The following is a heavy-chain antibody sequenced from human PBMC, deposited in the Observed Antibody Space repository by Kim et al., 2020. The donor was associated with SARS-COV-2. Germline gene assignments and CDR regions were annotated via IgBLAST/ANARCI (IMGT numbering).Heavy chain of an antibody. CDR2: IKQDGSEK. Sequence: GGSLRLSCAASGFTFSTYWMSWVRQAPGKGLEWVASIKQDGSEKYYVDSVKGRFTISKDSAKNSLYLQMTSLRAEDTAVYYCARSRYAAAWGQGTLVTVSS. J-gene: IGHJ4*02. CDR1: GFTFSTYW. CDR3: ARSRYAAA. V-gene: IGHV3-7*03. D-gene: IGHD6-13*01.